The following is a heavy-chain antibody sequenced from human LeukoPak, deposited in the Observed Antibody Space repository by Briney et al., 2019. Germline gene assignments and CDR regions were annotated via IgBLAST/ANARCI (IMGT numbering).Heavy chain of an antibody. CDR3: ARDKGDGYSPSTFDY. CDR1: GYTFTSYY. J-gene: IGHJ4*02. Sequence: ASVKVSCKASGYTFTSYYMHWVRQAPGQGLEWMGIINPSGGSTSYAQKFQGRVTMTRDMSTSTVYMELSRLRSDDTAVYYCARDKGDGYSPSTFDYWGQGTLVTVSS. CDR2: INPSGGST. D-gene: IGHD5-24*01. V-gene: IGHV1-46*01.